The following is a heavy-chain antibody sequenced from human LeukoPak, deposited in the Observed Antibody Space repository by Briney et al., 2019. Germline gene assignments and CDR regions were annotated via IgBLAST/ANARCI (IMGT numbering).Heavy chain of an antibody. CDR2: ISAYNGNT. D-gene: IGHD2-2*01. Sequence: ASVKVCCKASGYTFTSYGISWVRQAPGQGLEWMGWISAYNGNTNYAQKLQGRVTMTTDTSTSTAYMELRSLRSDDTAVYYCARDPGDIVVVPAAIGIWFDPWGQGTLVTVSS. J-gene: IGHJ5*02. V-gene: IGHV1-18*04. CDR3: ARDPGDIVVVPAAIGIWFDP. CDR1: GYTFTSYG.